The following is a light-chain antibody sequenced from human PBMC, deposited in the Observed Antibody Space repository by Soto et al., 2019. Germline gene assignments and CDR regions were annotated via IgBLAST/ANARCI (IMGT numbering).Light chain of an antibody. V-gene: IGKV3-20*01. J-gene: IGKJ1*01. Sequence: EIVLTQSPGTLSLSPGERATLSCRASQSVRSSYLAWYQQKLGQAPRLLIYGVSNSATGIPDRFSGSGSGTDFTLTISRLESEDFAVYYCQQYCTSPRTFGQGTKVEIK. CDR2: GVS. CDR1: QSVRSSY. CDR3: QQYCTSPRT.